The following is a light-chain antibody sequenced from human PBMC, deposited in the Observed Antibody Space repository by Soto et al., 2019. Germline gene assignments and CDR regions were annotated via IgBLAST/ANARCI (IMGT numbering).Light chain of an antibody. CDR1: SSDVGDYNY. V-gene: IGLV2-8*01. CDR3: NSYAGSSNYV. J-gene: IGLJ1*01. Sequence: QSVLTQPPSASGSPGQSVTISCTGTSSDVGDYNYVSWYQQHPGKAPKLMIYEVSKRPSGVPDRFSGSKSGSTASLTVSGLQAEDEADYFCNSYAGSSNYVFGTGTK. CDR2: EVS.